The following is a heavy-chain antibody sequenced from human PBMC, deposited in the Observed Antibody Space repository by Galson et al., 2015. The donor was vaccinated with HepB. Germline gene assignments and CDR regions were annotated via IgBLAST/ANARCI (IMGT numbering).Heavy chain of an antibody. CDR1: GYTFTRNT. CDR2: INPNSGGT. CDR3: ARAGSYYKSGYFDY. V-gene: IGHV1-2*06. J-gene: IGHJ4*02. Sequence: SVKVSCKASGYTFTRNTISWVRQAPGQGLEWMGRINPNSGGTNYAQKFQGRVTMTRDTSISTAYMELSRLRSDDTAVYYCARAGSYYKSGYFDYWGQGTPVTVSS. D-gene: IGHD1-26*01.